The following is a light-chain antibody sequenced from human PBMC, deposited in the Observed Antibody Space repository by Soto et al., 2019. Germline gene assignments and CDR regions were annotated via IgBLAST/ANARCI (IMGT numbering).Light chain of an antibody. Sequence: DIQMTQSPSSLSAAVGDRVIITCRARQVITNYLSWYQQKPGKVTKLLIYAASTVKAGVPTRFSGSGSGTDFTLTISSLQHEDVATYYCQKYNNGPFTFGPGTKVDIK. J-gene: IGKJ3*01. CDR1: QVITNY. V-gene: IGKV1-27*01. CDR2: AAS. CDR3: QKYNNGPFT.